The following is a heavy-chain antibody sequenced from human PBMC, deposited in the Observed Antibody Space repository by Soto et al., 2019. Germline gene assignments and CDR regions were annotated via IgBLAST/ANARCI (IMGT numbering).Heavy chain of an antibody. CDR3: ARGEGYSGYDLDY. CDR2: ISSSSSTI. D-gene: IGHD5-12*01. Sequence: EVQLVESGGGLVQPGGSLRLSCAASGFTFGSDSMNWVRQAPGKGLEWVSYISSSSSTIYYADSVKGRFTISRDNAKNSLYLQMNSLRAEDTAVYYCARGEGYSGYDLDYWGQGTLVTVSS. J-gene: IGHJ4*02. V-gene: IGHV3-48*01. CDR1: GFTFGSDS.